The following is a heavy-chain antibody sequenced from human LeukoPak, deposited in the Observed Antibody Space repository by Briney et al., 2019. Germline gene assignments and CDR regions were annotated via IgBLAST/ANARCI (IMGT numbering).Heavy chain of an antibody. J-gene: IGHJ4*02. CDR2: ISSSGSSI. Sequence: PGGSLRLSCAASGFTFSSYEMNWVRQAPGKGLEWLLHISSSGSSIHYADSVKGRFTIPRDNSKNTLYLQMNSLRAEDTAVYYCAKQEVNSYGSSDYYPYYFDYWGQGTLVTVSS. D-gene: IGHD3-22*01. CDR1: GFTFSSYE. V-gene: IGHV3-48*03. CDR3: AKQEVNSYGSSDYYPYYFDY.